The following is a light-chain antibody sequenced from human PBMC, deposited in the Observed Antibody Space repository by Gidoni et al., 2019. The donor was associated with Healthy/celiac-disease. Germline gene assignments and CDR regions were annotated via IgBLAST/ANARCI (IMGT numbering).Light chain of an antibody. V-gene: IGKV3-20*01. CDR3: QQYGSSPWT. J-gene: IGKJ1*01. CDR1: QSLSSSY. Sequence: DIVLTQSPGTRSWSPGERATLTCRASQSLSSSYLAWYQQKPGQAPRLLMYGASSGSVTDFTLTITRLEPEDFAVYYCQQYGSSPWTFGQGTKVEIK. CDR2: GAS.